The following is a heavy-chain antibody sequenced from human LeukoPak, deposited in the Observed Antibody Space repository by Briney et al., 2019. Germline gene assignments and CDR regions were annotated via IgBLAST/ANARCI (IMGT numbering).Heavy chain of an antibody. J-gene: IGHJ4*02. V-gene: IGHV3-53*01. CDR3: ARDLYDSSGYYPGLGY. CDR2: IYSGGST. D-gene: IGHD3-22*01. Sequence: GGSLRLSCAASGFTVSSNYMSWLRPAPGKGLEWVSVIYSGGSTYYADSVKGRFTISRDNSKNTLYLQMNSLRAEDTAVYYCARDLYDSSGYYPGLGYWGQGTLVTVSS. CDR1: GFTVSSNY.